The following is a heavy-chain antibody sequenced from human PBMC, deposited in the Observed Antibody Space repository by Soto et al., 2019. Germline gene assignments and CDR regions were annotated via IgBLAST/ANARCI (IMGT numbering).Heavy chain of an antibody. D-gene: IGHD2-2*01. CDR3: AKAPGYCSGTTCYSYYFYGMDV. CDR2: ISGSGGSI. CDR1: GFHFSSDA. Sequence: PGGSLTLSSGASGFHFSSDAMNWVREDPGKGLQWGAGISGSGGSIYYADSVKGRFTISRDNSKNTLSLQMNSLRAEDTAVYYCAKAPGYCSGTTCYSYYFYGMDVWGQGTTVTVSS. V-gene: IGHV3-23*01. J-gene: IGHJ6*02.